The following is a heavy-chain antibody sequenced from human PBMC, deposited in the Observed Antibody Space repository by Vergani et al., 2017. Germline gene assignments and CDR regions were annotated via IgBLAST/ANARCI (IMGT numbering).Heavy chain of an antibody. D-gene: IGHD6-19*01. CDR3: ARDTPQWLVRQTLPGAFDI. Sequence: QVQLVQSGAEVKKPGASVKVSCKASGYTFTGFYMHWVRQAPGQGLEWMGWINPNSGGTNYAQKFQGRVTMTRDTSISTAYMELSRLRSDDTAVYYCARDTPQWLVRQTLPGAFDIWGQGTMVTVSS. V-gene: IGHV1-2*02. CDR2: INPNSGGT. CDR1: GYTFTGFY. J-gene: IGHJ3*02.